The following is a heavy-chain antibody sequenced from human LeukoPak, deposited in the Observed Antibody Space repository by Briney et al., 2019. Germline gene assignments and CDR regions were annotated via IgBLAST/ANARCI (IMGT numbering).Heavy chain of an antibody. CDR1: GGTFSSYA. V-gene: IGHV1-69*05. CDR3: AREAAMGDYYYYYMDV. Sequence: ASVKVSCKAAGGTFSSYAISWVRQAPGQGLESMGRIIPIFGTANYAQKFQGRVTITTDESTSTAYMELSSLRSEDTAVYYCAREAAMGDYYYYYMDVWGKGTTVTVS. D-gene: IGHD5-18*01. J-gene: IGHJ6*03. CDR2: IIPIFGTA.